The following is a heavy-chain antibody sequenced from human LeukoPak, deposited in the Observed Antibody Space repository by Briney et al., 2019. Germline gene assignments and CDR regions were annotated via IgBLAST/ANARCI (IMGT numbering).Heavy chain of an antibody. V-gene: IGHV4-30-4*01. CDR1: GGSISSGDYF. CDR3: ARTLWFGGYYFDY. D-gene: IGHD3-10*01. CDR2: IYYSGST. Sequence: SQTLSLTCTVSGGSISSGDYFWSWIRQPPGKGLEWIGYIYYSGSTYYNPSLKSRLTISVDTSKNQFSLKLSSVTAADTAVYYCARTLWFGGYYFDYWGQGTLVTVSS. J-gene: IGHJ4*02.